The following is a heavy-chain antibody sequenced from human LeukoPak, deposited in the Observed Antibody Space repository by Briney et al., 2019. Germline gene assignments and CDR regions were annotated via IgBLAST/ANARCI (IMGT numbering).Heavy chain of an antibody. CDR2: IYHSGST. D-gene: IGHD6-13*01. Sequence: SETLSLTCTVSGYSISSGYYWGWIRQPPRKGLEWIGSIYHSGSTYYNPSLKSRVTISVDTSKNQFSLKLSSVTAADTAVYYCARGVDSSSWYGAEYFQHWGQGTLVTVSS. CDR1: GYSISSGYY. CDR3: ARGVDSSSWYGAEYFQH. V-gene: IGHV4-38-2*02. J-gene: IGHJ1*01.